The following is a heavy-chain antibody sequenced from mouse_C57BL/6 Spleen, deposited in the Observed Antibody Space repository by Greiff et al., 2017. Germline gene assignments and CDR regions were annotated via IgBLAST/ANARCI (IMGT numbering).Heavy chain of an antibody. V-gene: IGHV1-80*01. CDR1: GYAFSSYW. D-gene: IGHD1-1*01. Sequence: LEESGAELVKPGASVKISCKASGYAFSSYWMNWVKQRPGKGLEWIGQIYPGDGDTNYNGKFKGKATLTADKSSSTAYMQLSSLTSEDSAVYFCAREDYGSSYGWGQGTTLTVSS. J-gene: IGHJ2*01. CDR2: IYPGDGDT. CDR3: AREDYGSSYG.